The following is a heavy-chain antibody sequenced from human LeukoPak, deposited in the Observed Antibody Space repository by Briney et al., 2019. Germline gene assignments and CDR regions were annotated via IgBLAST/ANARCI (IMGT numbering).Heavy chain of an antibody. D-gene: IGHD6-6*01. CDR3: ARIGYSSSSFDY. V-gene: IGHV3-7*01. Sequence: GGSLRLSCAASGFTFNNYWMSWVRQAPGKGLEWVANIKGDGTTKYYVDSVKGRFTISRDNAKNSVYLQMDSLRAEDMAVYYCARIGYSSSSFDYWGQGALVTVSS. CDR1: GFTFNNYW. CDR2: IKGDGTTK. J-gene: IGHJ4*02.